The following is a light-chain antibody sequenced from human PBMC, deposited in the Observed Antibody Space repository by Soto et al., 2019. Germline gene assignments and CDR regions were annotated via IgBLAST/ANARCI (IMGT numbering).Light chain of an antibody. J-gene: IGKJ1*01. V-gene: IGKV3-20*01. CDR1: QTVSSSY. CDR2: GAS. CDR3: QKYGSSPGT. Sequence: EIVLTQSPGTLSLSPGEGATLSCRASQTVSSSYLAWYQQKAGQAPRLLIYGASSRATGIPDRFSGSGSGTDFPLTITRLEPEDFAVYYCQKYGSSPGTFGQGTKVEIK.